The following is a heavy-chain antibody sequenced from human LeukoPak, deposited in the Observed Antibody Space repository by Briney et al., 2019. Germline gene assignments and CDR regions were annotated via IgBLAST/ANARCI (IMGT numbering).Heavy chain of an antibody. J-gene: IGHJ4*01. D-gene: IGHD2/OR15-2a*01. CDR3: ASRESSMSRSH. CDR2: INEDGTIQ. Sequence: GGSLRLSCAASGFSISDYWMNWVRLVPGKGLEWVANINEDGTIQDYVASVRGRFTISGNNAKNSLYLQMNSLGAEDTAVYYCASRESSMSRSHWGHGTLVTVSS. V-gene: IGHV3-7*01. CDR1: GFSISDYW.